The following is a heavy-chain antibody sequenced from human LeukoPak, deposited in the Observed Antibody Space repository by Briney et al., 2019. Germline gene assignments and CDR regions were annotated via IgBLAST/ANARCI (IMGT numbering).Heavy chain of an antibody. Sequence: GGSLRLSCAASGFTFSSYGMHWVRQAPGKGLEWVAVISYDGSNKYYADSVKGRFTISRDNSKNTLYLQMNSLRAEDTAVYYCAKLVTMIVAPSDGMSEGGAFDIWGQGTMVTVSS. CDR2: ISYDGSNK. J-gene: IGHJ3*02. CDR1: GFTFSSYG. CDR3: AKLVTMIVAPSDGMSEGGAFDI. D-gene: IGHD3-22*01. V-gene: IGHV3-30*18.